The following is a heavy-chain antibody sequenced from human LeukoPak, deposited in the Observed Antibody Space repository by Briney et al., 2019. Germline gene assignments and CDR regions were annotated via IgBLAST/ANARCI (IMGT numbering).Heavy chain of an antibody. J-gene: IGHJ5*02. CDR1: GGSFGGYY. CDR2: ISHSGTT. CDR3: ARASAYSTSSGVNL. Sequence: SETLSLTCAVYGGSFGGYYWNWIRQPPGMGLEWIGEISHSGTTNYNPSLKSRVTISVDTSKNQFSLRLNSVTAADTAVYYCARASAYSTSSGVNLWGQGTLVTVSS. D-gene: IGHD6-6*01. V-gene: IGHV4-34*01.